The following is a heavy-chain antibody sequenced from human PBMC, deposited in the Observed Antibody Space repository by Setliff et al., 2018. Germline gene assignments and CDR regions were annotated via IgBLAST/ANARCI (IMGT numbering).Heavy chain of an antibody. CDR2: IIPVFGTP. CDR3: ARGGLHFWSGYYFS. J-gene: IGHJ4*02. CDR1: GDTFSTNV. V-gene: IGHV1-69*13. D-gene: IGHD3-3*02. Sequence: SVKVSCKASGDTFSTNVLSWVRQAPGQGLEWMGEIIPVFGTPNYAQKFQGRVTITADESTSTAYMELSSLRSDDTAMYYCARGGLHFWSGYYFSWGQGTLVTVSS.